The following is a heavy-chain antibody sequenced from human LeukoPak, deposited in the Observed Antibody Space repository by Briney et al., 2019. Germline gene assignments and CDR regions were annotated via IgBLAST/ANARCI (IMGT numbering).Heavy chain of an antibody. J-gene: IGHJ5*02. D-gene: IGHD3-3*01. V-gene: IGHV3-21*01. CDR1: GFTFSSYS. CDR2: ISSSSSYI. Sequence: GGSLRLSCAASGFTFSSYSMNWVRQAPGKGLEWVSSISSSSSYIYYADSVKGRFTISRDNAKNSLYLQMNSLGAEDTAVYYCARVNASYYDFWSGYSYNWFDPWGQGTLVTVSS. CDR3: ARVNASYYDFWSGYSYNWFDP.